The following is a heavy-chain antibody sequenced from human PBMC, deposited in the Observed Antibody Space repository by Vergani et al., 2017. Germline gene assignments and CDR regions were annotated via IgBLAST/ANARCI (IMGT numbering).Heavy chain of an antibody. CDR3: AKGGITMVRGDYAGFFDY. V-gene: IGHV3-30*18. D-gene: IGHD3-10*01. CDR1: GFTFSSYG. CDR2: ISYDGSNK. Sequence: QVQLVESGGGVVQPGRSLRLSCAASGFTFSSYGMHWVRQAPGKGLEWVAVISYDGSNKYYADSVKGRFTISRDNSKNTLYLQMNSLRAEDTAVYYCAKGGITMVRGDYAGFFDYWGQGTLVTVSS. J-gene: IGHJ4*02.